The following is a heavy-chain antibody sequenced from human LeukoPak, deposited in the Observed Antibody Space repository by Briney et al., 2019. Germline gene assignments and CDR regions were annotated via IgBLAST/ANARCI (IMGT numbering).Heavy chain of an antibody. V-gene: IGHV4-59*08. D-gene: IGHD3-22*01. Sequence: SETLSLTCTVSGGSISSYYWSWIRQPPGKGLEWIGYIYYSGSTNYNPSLKSRVTISVDTSKNQFSLKLSSVTAADTAVYYCARRYGYDTDYWGQGTLVTVSS. CDR2: IYYSGST. CDR3: ARRYGYDTDY. CDR1: GGSISSYY. J-gene: IGHJ4*02.